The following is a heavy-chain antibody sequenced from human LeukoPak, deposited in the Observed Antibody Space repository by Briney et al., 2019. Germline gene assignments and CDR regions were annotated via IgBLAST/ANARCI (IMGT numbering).Heavy chain of an antibody. CDR1: GFIFKKYW. V-gene: IGHV3-7*01. Sequence: GGSLRLSCAASGFIFKKYWMNWVRQVPGKGLECLANIKEDGSETYYADSVKGRFTISSDNPKNLLFLQINSLRVEDTAVYYCARDRSVKDRDWGQGTLVTVSS. CDR3: ARDRSVKDRD. D-gene: IGHD2-15*01. CDR2: IKEDGSET. J-gene: IGHJ1*01.